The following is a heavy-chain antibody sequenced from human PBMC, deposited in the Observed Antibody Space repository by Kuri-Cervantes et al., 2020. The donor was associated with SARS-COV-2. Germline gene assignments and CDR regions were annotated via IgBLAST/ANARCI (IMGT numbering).Heavy chain of an antibody. CDR1: GFTFSSYA. Sequence: GESLKISCAASGFTFSSYAMSWVRQAPGKGLEWVSAISGSGGSTYYADYVKGRFTISRDNSKNTLYLQMNSLKVEITVVNYCAKDWEYCSSTSCHADWFDPWGQGTLVTVSS. CDR3: AKDWEYCSSTSCHADWFDP. CDR2: ISGSGGST. J-gene: IGHJ5*02. V-gene: IGHV3-23*01. D-gene: IGHD2-2*01.